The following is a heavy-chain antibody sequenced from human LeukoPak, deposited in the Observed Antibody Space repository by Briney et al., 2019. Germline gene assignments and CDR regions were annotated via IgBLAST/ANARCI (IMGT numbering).Heavy chain of an antibody. CDR3: TTLTAAGN. Sequence: PGGSLRLSCAASGFTFSNAWMSWVRQAPGKGLEWVGRIESKTDGGTTDYAAPVKGRFTISRDDSKNTLYLQMNSLKTEDTAVYYCTTLTAAGNWGQGTLVTVSS. V-gene: IGHV3-15*04. CDR1: GFTFSNAW. J-gene: IGHJ4*02. CDR2: IESKTDGGTT. D-gene: IGHD6-13*01.